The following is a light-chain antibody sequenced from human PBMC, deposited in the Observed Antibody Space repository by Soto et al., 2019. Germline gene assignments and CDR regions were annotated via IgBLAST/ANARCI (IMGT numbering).Light chain of an antibody. CDR1: QGISNY. CDR3: QKYNSGPRT. V-gene: IGKV1-27*01. J-gene: IGKJ1*01. CDR2: AAS. Sequence: DIQMTQSPSSLSASVGDRVTITCRASQGISNYLSWYQQKPWRVPNLLIYAASTLQSGVPSRFSGSGSGTDFTLTISSLQPEDVATYYCQKYNSGPRTFGQGTEVEIK.